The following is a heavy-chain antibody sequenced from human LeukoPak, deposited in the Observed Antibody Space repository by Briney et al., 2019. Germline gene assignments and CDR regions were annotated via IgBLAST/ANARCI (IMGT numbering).Heavy chain of an antibody. Sequence: GGSLRLSCAASGFTFSSYGMHWVRQAPGKGLEWVSYISSSGSTIYYADSVKGRFTISRDNAKNSLYLQMNSLRAEDTAVYYCARDQIAAADFFDYWGQGTLVTVSS. J-gene: IGHJ4*02. V-gene: IGHV3-48*04. CDR1: GFTFSSYG. CDR3: ARDQIAAADFFDY. D-gene: IGHD6-13*01. CDR2: ISSSGSTI.